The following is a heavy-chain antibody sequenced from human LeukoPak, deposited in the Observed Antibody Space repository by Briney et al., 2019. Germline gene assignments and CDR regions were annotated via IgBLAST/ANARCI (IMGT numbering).Heavy chain of an antibody. CDR1: GGSISSGGYY. CDR2: IYYSGST. V-gene: IGHV4-61*08. D-gene: IGHD1-26*01. Sequence: PSQTLSLTCTVSGGSISSGGYYWSWIRQPPGKGLEWIGYIYYSGSTNYNPSLKSRVTISVDTSKNQFSLKLSSVTAADTAVYYCGIVGATADAFDIWGQGTMVTVSS. CDR3: GIVGATADAFDI. J-gene: IGHJ3*02.